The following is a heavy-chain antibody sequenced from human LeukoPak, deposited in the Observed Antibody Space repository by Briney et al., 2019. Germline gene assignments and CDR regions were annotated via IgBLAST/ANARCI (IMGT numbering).Heavy chain of an antibody. CDR1: GFTFDDYA. CDR2: ISLKSVSI. CDR3: AKGKAGVAVDAFDI. Sequence: PGGSLRLSCAASGFTFDDYAMHWVRQAPGKGLEWVSCISLKSVSIGYADSVKGRFTIYSDNDQNSLYLQMNSLRAEDMALYYCAKGKAGVAVDAFDIWGQGTMVTVSS. D-gene: IGHD2-15*01. V-gene: IGHV3-9*03. J-gene: IGHJ3*02.